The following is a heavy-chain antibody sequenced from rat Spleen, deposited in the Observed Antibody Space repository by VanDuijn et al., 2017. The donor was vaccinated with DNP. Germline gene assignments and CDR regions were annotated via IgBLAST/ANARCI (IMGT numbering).Heavy chain of an antibody. D-gene: IGHD4-3*01. V-gene: IGHV5-22*01. J-gene: IGHJ2*01. Sequence: EVQLEESGGDLVQPGGSLKLFCAASGFTFSAYYMAWVRQAPAKGLEWVAYIGSAAYAPYYGDSVKGRFTISRDNAKSTLYLQMNSLRSEDMATYYCVRWNSGHFDYWGQGVMVTVS. CDR3: VRWNSGHFDY. CDR1: GFTFSAYY. CDR2: IGSAAYAP.